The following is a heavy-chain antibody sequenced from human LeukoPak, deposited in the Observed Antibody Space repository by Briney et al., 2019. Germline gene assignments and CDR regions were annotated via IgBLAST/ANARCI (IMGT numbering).Heavy chain of an antibody. D-gene: IGHD3-10*01. J-gene: IGHJ1*01. CDR1: GGSISSSSYY. CDR3: ARGGSGAFQH. Sequence: SETLSLTCTVSGGSISSSSYYWGWIRQPPGKGLEWIGSIYYSGSTYYNPSLKSRVTISVDTSKNQFSLKLSSVTAADTAVYYCARGGSGAFQHWGQGTLVTVSS. CDR2: IYYSGST. V-gene: IGHV4-39*01.